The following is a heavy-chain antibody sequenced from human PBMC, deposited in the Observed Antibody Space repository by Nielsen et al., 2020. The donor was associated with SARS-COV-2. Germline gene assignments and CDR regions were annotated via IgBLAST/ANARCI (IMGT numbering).Heavy chain of an antibody. CDR1: GFTFDDYT. J-gene: IGHJ4*02. D-gene: IGHD5-24*01. CDR2: ISWDGGST. V-gene: IGHV3-43*01. CDR3: AKDGGYKLQTCFDY. Sequence: GESLKISCAASGFTFDDYTMHWVRQAPGKGLEWVSLISWDGGSTYYADSVKGRFTISRDNSKNSLYLQMNSLRTEDTALYYCAKDGGYKLQTCFDYWGQGTLVTASS.